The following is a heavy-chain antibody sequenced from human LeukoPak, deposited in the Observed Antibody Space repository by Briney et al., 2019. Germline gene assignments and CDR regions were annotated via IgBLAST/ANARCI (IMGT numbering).Heavy chain of an antibody. Sequence: PEASVKVSCKASGYTFTSYGISWVRQAPGQGLEWMGWISAYNGNTNYAQKLQGRVTMTTDTSTSTAYMELRSLRSDDTAVYYCARDLSRYFDYPEYYFDYWGQGTLVTVSS. CDR3: ARDLSRYFDYPEYYFDY. CDR2: ISAYNGNT. J-gene: IGHJ4*02. V-gene: IGHV1-18*01. D-gene: IGHD3-9*01. CDR1: GYTFTSYG.